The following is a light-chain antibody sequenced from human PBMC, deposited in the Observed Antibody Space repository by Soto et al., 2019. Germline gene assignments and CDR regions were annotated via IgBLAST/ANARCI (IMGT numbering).Light chain of an antibody. CDR3: CSYTNTDGE. Sequence: QSALTQPRSVSGAPGQSVTISCTGTSSDVGGYRYVSWYQQHPGKAPKLMIYDVSKRPSGVPDRFSGSKSGNTASLIISGLQAEDEADYYCCSYTNTDGEFGGG. J-gene: IGLJ2*01. CDR1: SSDVGGYRY. V-gene: IGLV2-11*01. CDR2: DVS.